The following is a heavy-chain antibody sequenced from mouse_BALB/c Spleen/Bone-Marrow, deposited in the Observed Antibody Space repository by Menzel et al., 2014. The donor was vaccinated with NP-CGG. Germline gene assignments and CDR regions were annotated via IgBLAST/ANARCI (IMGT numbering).Heavy chain of an antibody. Sequence: EVKLVESGGGLVQPGGSLRLSCAPSGFTFTDYYMNWVRQPPGKALEWLGFIRNKAYGYTTEYSASVKGRFTISRDNSQNILYLQMNTLRAEDSATYYCARDKGRVFFDYWGQGTTLTVSS. V-gene: IGHV7-3*02. CDR1: GFTFTDYY. CDR3: ARDKGRVFFDY. CDR2: IRNKAYGYTT. J-gene: IGHJ2*01.